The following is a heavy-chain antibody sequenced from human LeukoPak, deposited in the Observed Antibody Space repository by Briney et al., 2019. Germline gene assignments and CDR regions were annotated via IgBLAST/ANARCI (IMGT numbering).Heavy chain of an antibody. D-gene: IGHD1-1*01. Sequence: SETLSLTCTVSGGSISSYYWSWIRQPPGKGLEWIGYIYYSGSTNYNPSLKSRVTISVDTSKNQFFLKLSSVTAADTAVYYCARLERSFDFDYWGQGTLVTVSS. CDR1: GGSISSYY. CDR2: IYYSGST. V-gene: IGHV4-59*08. J-gene: IGHJ4*02. CDR3: ARLERSFDFDY.